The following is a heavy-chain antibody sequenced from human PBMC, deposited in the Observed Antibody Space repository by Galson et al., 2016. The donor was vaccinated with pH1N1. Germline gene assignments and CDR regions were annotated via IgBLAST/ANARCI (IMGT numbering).Heavy chain of an antibody. CDR2: VDPDDGET. D-gene: IGHD1-14*01. CDR3: AAGRYNGGWIDS. V-gene: IGHV1-69-2*01. J-gene: IGHJ5*01. Sequence: VKVSCKVSKYTFTDNYMHWVQQAPGRGLEYMGLVDPDDGETIYAEKFQGRVTITADTSTDTAYLELRSLTSEDTAVYYCAAGRYNGGWIDSWGQGTLVVVSS. CDR1: KYTFTDNY.